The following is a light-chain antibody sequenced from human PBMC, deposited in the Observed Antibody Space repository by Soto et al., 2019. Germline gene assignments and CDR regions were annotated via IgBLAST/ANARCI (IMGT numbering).Light chain of an antibody. J-gene: IGLJ2*01. Sequence: QSALTQPASVSGSPGQSITISCTGTSSDVGGYNYVSWYQQHPGKAPKLMIYDVSNRPSGVSNRVSGSKSGNTASLTITGLQAEDEADYYCTSYSSSSIRVFGGGTKLTVL. CDR1: SSDVGGYNY. V-gene: IGLV2-14*01. CDR3: TSYSSSSIRV. CDR2: DVS.